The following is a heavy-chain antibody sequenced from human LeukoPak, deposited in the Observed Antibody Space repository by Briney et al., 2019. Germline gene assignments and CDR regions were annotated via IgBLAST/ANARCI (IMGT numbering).Heavy chain of an antibody. V-gene: IGHV3-48*03. J-gene: IGHJ6*03. CDR2: ISCSGGTI. CDR3: ARNEVVPAAHFMVV. CDR1: GFTFSSYE. Sequence: GGSLRLSCAASGFTFSSYEMNWVRQAPGKGLEWLSYISCSGGTIYYADSVKGRFTIFRDNSKNSLYLQMNSLRGEDTAVYYCARNEVVPAAHFMVVWGKGTTVTVSS. D-gene: IGHD2-2*01.